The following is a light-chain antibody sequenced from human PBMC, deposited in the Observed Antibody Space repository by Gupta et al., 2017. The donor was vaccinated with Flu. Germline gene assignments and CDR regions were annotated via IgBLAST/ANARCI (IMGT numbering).Light chain of an antibody. CDR1: QSISSN. CDR3: QQYNNWL. V-gene: IGKV3-15*01. J-gene: IGKJ4*01. Sequence: VITQSPATQSVSPGERATLSCRTSQSISSNLAWYQQNPGQAPRLLIYGASTRATGIPARFSGSGSGTDLTLTISNLQSEDFAVYYCQQYNNWLFGGGTKVEIK. CDR2: GAS.